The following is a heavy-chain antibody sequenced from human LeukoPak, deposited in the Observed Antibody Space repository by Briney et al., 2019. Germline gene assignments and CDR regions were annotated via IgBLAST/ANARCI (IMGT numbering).Heavy chain of an antibody. D-gene: IGHD6-13*01. CDR3: ARDRPGIAATGLDY. CDR1: GFTFSSYG. CDR2: ISYDGSNK. J-gene: IGHJ4*02. Sequence: GRSLRLSCAASGFTFSSYGMHWVRQAPGKGLEWVAVISYDGSNKYYADSVKGRFTISRDNSKNTLYLQMNSLRAEDTAVYYCARDRPGIAATGLDYWGQGTLVTVSS. V-gene: IGHV3-30*19.